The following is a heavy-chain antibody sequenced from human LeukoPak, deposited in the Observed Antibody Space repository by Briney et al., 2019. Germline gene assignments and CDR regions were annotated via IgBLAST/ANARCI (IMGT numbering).Heavy chain of an antibody. D-gene: IGHD5-18*01. CDR2: IIPIFGTA. J-gene: IGHJ4*02. CDR1: GGTFSSYA. V-gene: IGHV1-69*13. CDR3: ARSRVGGYSYAQVYFFDY. Sequence: SVKVSCKASGGTFSSYAISWVRQAPGQGLGWMGEIIPIFGTANYAQKFQGRVTITADESTSTAYMELSSLRSEDTAVYYCARSRVGGYSYAQVYFFDYWGQGTLVTVSS.